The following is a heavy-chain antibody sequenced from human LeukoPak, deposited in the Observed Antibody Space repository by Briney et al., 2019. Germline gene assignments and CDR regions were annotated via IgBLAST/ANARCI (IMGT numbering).Heavy chain of an antibody. CDR1: GFTFSKYW. Sequence: PGGSLRLSCAASGFTFSKYWMLWVRQAPGKGLESVSRINTDGTVTTYADSVKGRLTVSRDNADNTMFLQMNSVRDEDTAVYYCATKQWLAPPPDSWGQGTSVTVSS. J-gene: IGHJ4*02. CDR3: ATKQWLAPPPDS. V-gene: IGHV3-74*01. D-gene: IGHD6-19*01. CDR2: INTDGTVT.